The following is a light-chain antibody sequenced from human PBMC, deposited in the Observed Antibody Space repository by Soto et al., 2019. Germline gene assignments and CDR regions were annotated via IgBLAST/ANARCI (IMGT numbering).Light chain of an antibody. CDR2: DVS. J-gene: IGKJ4*01. CDR3: QQYFSSPLT. CDR1: QSLGTW. V-gene: IGKV1-5*01. Sequence: DIQMTQSPSTLSASVGDRVIITCRASQSLGTWLAWYQQKPGTAPVLLIYDVSRLESGVPSRFSGRGSGAEFTLTISSLQPDDFATYYCQQYFSSPLTFGGGTKV.